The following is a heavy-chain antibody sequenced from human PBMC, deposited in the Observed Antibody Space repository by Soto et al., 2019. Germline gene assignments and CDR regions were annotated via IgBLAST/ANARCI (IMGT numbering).Heavy chain of an antibody. V-gene: IGHV1-69*08. D-gene: IGHD2-15*01. J-gene: IGHJ4*02. CDR3: ARDKGYCSGGSCYSLYYFDY. CDR1: GGTFSSYT. CDR2: IIPILGIA. Sequence: QVQLVQSGAEVKKPGSSVKVSCKASGGTFSSYTISWVRQAPGQGLEWMGRIIPILGIANYAQKFQGRVTITADKSTSTAYMELSSLRSEDTAVYYCARDKGYCSGGSCYSLYYFDYWGQGTLVTVSS.